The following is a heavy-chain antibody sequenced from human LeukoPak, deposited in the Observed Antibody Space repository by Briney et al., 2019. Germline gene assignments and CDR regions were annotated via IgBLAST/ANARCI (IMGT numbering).Heavy chain of an antibody. Sequence: GGSLRLSCAASGFTFRSYEMNWVRQAPGKGLEWVSYITSSGSTIYYADSVKGRFTISRDNSKNTLYLEMNSLRAEDTAVYYCSRAGGMTSEYFQHWGQGTLVTVSS. CDR1: GFTFRSYE. V-gene: IGHV3-48*03. J-gene: IGHJ1*01. CDR2: ITSSGSTI. D-gene: IGHD3-16*01. CDR3: SRAGGMTSEYFQH.